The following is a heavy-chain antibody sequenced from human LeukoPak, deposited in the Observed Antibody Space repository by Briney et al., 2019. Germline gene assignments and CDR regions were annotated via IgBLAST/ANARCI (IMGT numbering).Heavy chain of an antibody. CDR2: INHSGST. Sequence: RPSETLSLTCAVYGGSFSGYYWSWIRQPPGKGLEWIGEINHSGSTNYNPSLKSRVTISVDTSKNQFSLKLSSVTAADTAVYYCATEAGGPPPVRSLDYWGQGTLVTVSP. CDR1: GGSFSGYY. J-gene: IGHJ4*02. CDR3: ATEAGGPPPVRSLDY. D-gene: IGHD1-26*01. V-gene: IGHV4-34*01.